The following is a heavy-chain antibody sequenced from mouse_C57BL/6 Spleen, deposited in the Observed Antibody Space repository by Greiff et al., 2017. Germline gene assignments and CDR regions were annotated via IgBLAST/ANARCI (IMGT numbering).Heavy chain of an antibody. J-gene: IGHJ3*01. CDR3: ARHEGGYDPFAY. Sequence: VMLVESGAELVKPGASVKLSCKASGYTFTEYTIHWVKQRSGQGLEWIGWFYPGSGSIKYNEKFKDKATLTADKSSSTVYMELSRLTSEDSAVYFCARHEGGYDPFAYWGQGTLVTVSA. CDR1: GYTFTEYT. D-gene: IGHD2-2*01. V-gene: IGHV1-62-2*01. CDR2: FYPGSGSI.